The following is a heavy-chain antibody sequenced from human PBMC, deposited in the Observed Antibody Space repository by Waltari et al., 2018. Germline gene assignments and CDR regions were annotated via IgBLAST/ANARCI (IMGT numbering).Heavy chain of an antibody. CDR2: IYTSGST. CDR3: ARERMVAATYYYYYYMDV. J-gene: IGHJ6*03. V-gene: IGHV4-61*02. CDR1: GGSISSGSYY. D-gene: IGHD2-15*01. Sequence: QVQLQESGPGLVKPSQTLSLPCTVSGGSISSGSYYWSWIRQPAGKGLEWIGRIYTSGSTNYKPSLKSLGTISVDTSKNQFSRKRRAVTAADTAVYYCARERMVAATYYYYYYMDVWGKGTTVTVSS.